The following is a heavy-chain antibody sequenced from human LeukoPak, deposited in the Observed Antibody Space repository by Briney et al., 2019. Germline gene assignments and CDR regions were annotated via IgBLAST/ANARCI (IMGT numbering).Heavy chain of an antibody. V-gene: IGHV1-46*01. Sequence: GASVKVSCKASGYTLTSYYMHWVRQAPGQGLEWMGIINPSGGSTSYAQKFQGRVTMTRDTSTSTVYMELSSLRSEDTAVYYCARDGGYNWNYGSDPNPYYYYYMDVWGKGTTVTVSS. CDR3: ARDGGYNWNYGSDPNPYYYYYMDV. D-gene: IGHD1-7*01. J-gene: IGHJ6*03. CDR2: INPSGGST. CDR1: GYTLTSYY.